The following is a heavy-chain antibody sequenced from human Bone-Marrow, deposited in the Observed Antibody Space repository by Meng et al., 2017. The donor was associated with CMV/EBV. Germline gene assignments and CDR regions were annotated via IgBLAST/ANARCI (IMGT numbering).Heavy chain of an antibody. CDR2: INSDGSST. V-gene: IGHV3-74*01. Sequence: GGSLRLSCAASGFTFSSYWMHWVRQAPGKGLVWVSRINSDGSSTSYADSVKGRFTISRDNAKNTLYLQMNSLRAEDTAVYYFARDGEYYDFWSGLPDYWGQGTLVTFSS. D-gene: IGHD3-3*01. J-gene: IGHJ4*02. CDR1: GFTFSSYW. CDR3: ARDGEYYDFWSGLPDY.